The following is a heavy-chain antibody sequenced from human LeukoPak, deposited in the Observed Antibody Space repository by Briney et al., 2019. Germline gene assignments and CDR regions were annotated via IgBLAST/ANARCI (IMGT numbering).Heavy chain of an antibody. V-gene: IGHV3-30*02. CDR1: GFTFNNYG. CDR2: MRYDGSNK. CDR3: AKLLYWYIDL. D-gene: IGHD2-15*01. J-gene: IGHJ2*01. Sequence: PGGSLRLSCAASGFTFNNYGMHWVRQAPGKGLEWVAFMRYDGSNKYYADSVKGRFTIPRDNSKNTLYLQMNSLRAEDTAVYYCAKLLYWYIDLWGRGTLVTVSS.